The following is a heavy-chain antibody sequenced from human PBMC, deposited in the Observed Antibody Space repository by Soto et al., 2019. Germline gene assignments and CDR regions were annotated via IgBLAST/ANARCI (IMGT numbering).Heavy chain of an antibody. CDR3: ARSAYNEDTGTFEI. D-gene: IGHD5-12*01. CDR1: GYKFSDFG. V-gene: IGHV1-18*04. J-gene: IGHJ4*02. CDR2: ISGKNGNT. Sequence: GASVKVSCKASGYKFSDFGITWVRQAPGQGLEWMGWISGKNGNTNYAQKVQGRVTLTADTSTGTAYMEMGALTSDDTGIYYCARSAYNEDTGTFEIWGQGTPVTVS.